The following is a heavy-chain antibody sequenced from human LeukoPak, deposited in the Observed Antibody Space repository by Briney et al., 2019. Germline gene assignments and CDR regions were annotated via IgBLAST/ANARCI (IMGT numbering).Heavy chain of an antibody. CDR1: GGSISSYY. D-gene: IGHD2-2*01. CDR2: IYYSGST. V-gene: IGHV4-59*01. CDR3: AREGATEYCSSTSCYGDWYFDL. Sequence: SETLSLTCTVSGGSISSYYWGWIRQPPGKGLEWIGYIYYSGSTNYNPSLKSRVTISVDTSKNQFSLKLSSVTAADTAVYYCAREGATEYCSSTSCYGDWYFDLWGRGTLVTVSS. J-gene: IGHJ2*01.